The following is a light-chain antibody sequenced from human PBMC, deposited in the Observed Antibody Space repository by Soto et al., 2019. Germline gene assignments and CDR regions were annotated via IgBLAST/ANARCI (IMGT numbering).Light chain of an antibody. CDR3: QQYYSFPPS. V-gene: IGKV1-39*01. J-gene: IGKJ4*01. CDR1: QNISDS. CDR2: AAS. Sequence: DIQMTQSPSSLSASVGDRVTITCRASQNISDSLNWYQHKPGKAPKLLIYAASSLQSGVPSRFSGSGSGTDFTLTISSLQPEDFGSYYCQQYYSFPPSFGGGTKVEIK.